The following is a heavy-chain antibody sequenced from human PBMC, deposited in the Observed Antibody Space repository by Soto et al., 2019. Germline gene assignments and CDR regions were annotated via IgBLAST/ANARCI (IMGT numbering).Heavy chain of an antibody. Sequence: QVQLVQSGAEVRKPGASVKVSCKPSGYRFTSYYMHWVRQAPGQGLEWMGFINPSGGYTRFAEEFEGRVTMTRDTSTSTFYVEVSSLRSEDTAVYYCARGGIVVVPTALGGMDVWGQGTTVTVSS. CDR1: GYRFTSYY. V-gene: IGHV1-46*01. D-gene: IGHD2-2*01. J-gene: IGHJ6*02. CDR3: ARGGIVVVPTALGGMDV. CDR2: INPSGGYT.